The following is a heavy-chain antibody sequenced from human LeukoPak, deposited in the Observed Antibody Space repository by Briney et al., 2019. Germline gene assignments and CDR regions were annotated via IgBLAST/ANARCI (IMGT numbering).Heavy chain of an antibody. V-gene: IGHV4-34*01. J-gene: IGHJ4*02. CDR3: ARGGSYFVY. D-gene: IGHD1-26*01. CDR2: INHSGST. Sequence: PSETLSLTCAVYGGSFSGYYWSWIRQPPGKGLEWIGEINHSGSTNYDPSLRSRVNMSLDASKNQFSLRLSSVTAADTAVYYCARGGSYFVYWGQGTLVTVSS. CDR1: GGSFSGYY.